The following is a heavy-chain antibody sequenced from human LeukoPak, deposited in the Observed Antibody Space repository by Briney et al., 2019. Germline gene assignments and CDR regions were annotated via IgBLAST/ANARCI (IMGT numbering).Heavy chain of an antibody. CDR2: VIPIFGTA. Sequence: ASVKVSCKASGGTFSSYAFSWVRQAPGQGLEWMGGVIPIFGTANYAQKFQGRVTITADESTSTTYMELSRLRSEDTALYYCAREQTGGWPYWGQGTLVTVSA. CDR1: GGTFSSYA. V-gene: IGHV1-69*01. CDR3: AREQTGGWPY. D-gene: IGHD1-14*01. J-gene: IGHJ4*02.